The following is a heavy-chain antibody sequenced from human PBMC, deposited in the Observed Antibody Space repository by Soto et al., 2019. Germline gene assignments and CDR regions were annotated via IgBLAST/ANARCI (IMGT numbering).Heavy chain of an antibody. J-gene: IGHJ4*02. CDR2: VIPILGTA. CDR1: GGSLRNSV. Sequence: QVQLVQSGAEVKKPGSSVKVSCTASGGSLRNSVISWVRQAPAQRLEWMGGVIPILGTANYAQKFQDRVTMTADEATSTADMDLSSLSPDDTAVYYCAGLGQPGQWGPGTLVIVSS. CDR3: AGLGQPGQ. V-gene: IGHV1-69*01.